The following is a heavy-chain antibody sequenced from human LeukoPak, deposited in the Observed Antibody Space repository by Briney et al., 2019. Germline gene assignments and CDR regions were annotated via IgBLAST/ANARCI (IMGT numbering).Heavy chain of an antibody. CDR1: GFTFSSYA. D-gene: IGHD3-16*02. J-gene: IGHJ6*03. V-gene: IGHV3-23*01. Sequence: GGSLRLSCAASGFTFSSYAMSWVRQAPGKGLEWVSAISGSGGSTYYADSVKGRFTISRDNSKNTLYLQMNSLRAEDTAVYYRAKDRYRVDLNYYYMDVWGKGTTVTVSS. CDR2: ISGSGGST. CDR3: AKDRYRVDLNYYYMDV.